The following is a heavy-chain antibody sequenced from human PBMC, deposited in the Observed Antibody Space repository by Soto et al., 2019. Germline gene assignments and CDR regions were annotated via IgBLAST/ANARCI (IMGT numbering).Heavy chain of an antibody. D-gene: IGHD3-10*01. CDR2: ISAYTGKA. V-gene: IGHV1-18*04. CDR3: ARDQRYYGSGSYYSDN. J-gene: IGHJ4*02. CDR1: GYVFISYG. Sequence: QVQLVQSGPEVKKPGASVKVSCKTSGYVFISYGISWVRQAPGHGLEWVGWISAYTGKADYAQKFQGRVTITTETSTSTAFLELWSLRSDDTAVYYCARDQRYYGSGSYYSDNWGQGTLVTVSS.